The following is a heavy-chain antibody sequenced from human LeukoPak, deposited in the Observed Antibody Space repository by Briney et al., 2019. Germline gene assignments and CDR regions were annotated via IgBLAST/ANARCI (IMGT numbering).Heavy chain of an antibody. V-gene: IGHV1-69*13. CDR1: GGTFSSYA. CDR2: IIPIFGTA. D-gene: IGHD5-18*01. J-gene: IGHJ5*02. Sequence: GASVKVSCKASGGTFSSYAISWVRQAPGQGLEWMGGIIPIFGTANYAQKFKGRVTITADESTNTAYMGLSSLRSEDTAVYYCAREWMSSKVIWFDPWGQGTLVTVSS. CDR3: AREWMSSKVIWFDP.